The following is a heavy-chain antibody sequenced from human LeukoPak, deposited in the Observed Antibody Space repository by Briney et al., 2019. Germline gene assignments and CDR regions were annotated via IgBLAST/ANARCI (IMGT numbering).Heavy chain of an antibody. V-gene: IGHV1-2*02. CDR3: ARGASYYYDSSGYGGDY. CDR2: INPNSGGT. CDR1: GYTFTGYY. J-gene: IGHJ4*02. Sequence: ASVKVSCKASGYTFTGYYMHWLRQAPGQGLEWMGWINPNSGGTNYAQKFQGRVTMTRDTSISTAYMELSRLRSDDTAVYYCARGASYYYDSSGYGGDYWGQGTLVTVSS. D-gene: IGHD3-22*01.